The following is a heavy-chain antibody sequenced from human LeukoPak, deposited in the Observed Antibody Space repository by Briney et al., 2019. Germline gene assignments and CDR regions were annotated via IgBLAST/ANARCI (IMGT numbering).Heavy chain of an antibody. CDR2: IDWDDDK. J-gene: IGHJ4*02. V-gene: IGHV2-70*11. CDR3: ARTSSFTLIRGLDQ. D-gene: IGHD3-10*01. CDR1: GFSLSISGMY. Sequence: SGPTLVNPTQTLTLTCTFSGFSLSISGMYVTWIRQPPGKALEWLARIDWDDDKYYSTSLKTRLTISKDTSKNQVVLTMTNMDPVDTATYYCARTSSFTLIRGLDQWGQGTLVTVSS.